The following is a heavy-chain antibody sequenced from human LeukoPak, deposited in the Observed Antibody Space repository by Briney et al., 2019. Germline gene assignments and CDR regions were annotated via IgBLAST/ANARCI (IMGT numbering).Heavy chain of an antibody. V-gene: IGHV3-33*01. J-gene: IGHJ4*02. CDR1: ASDFSRHG. CDR2: IWFVGSEE. D-gene: IGHD4-17*01. Sequence: PGGSPRLSCAASASDFSRHGMHWVRQAPGKGLEGVALIWFVGSEEYYADSVRGRFTVSRDNSNNMVYLQMNSLGDEDTGFYYGARLYGVYLIDYWGQGTLVTASS. CDR3: ARLYGVYLIDY.